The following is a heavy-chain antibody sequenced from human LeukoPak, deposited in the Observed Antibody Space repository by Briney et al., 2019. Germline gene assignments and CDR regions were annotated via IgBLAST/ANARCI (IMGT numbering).Heavy chain of an antibody. CDR3: ARDPFESFWFDP. Sequence: QPGGSLRLSCAASGFTFSSYWMHWVRQAPGKGLVWVSRINSDGGSTSYADSVEGRFTISRDNAKNTLYLQMNSLRAEDTAVYYCARDPFESFWFDPWGQGTLVTVSS. CDR1: GFTFSSYW. CDR2: INSDGGST. V-gene: IGHV3-74*01. J-gene: IGHJ5*02.